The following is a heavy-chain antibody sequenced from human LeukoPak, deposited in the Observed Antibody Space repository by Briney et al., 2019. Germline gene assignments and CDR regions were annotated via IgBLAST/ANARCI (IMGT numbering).Heavy chain of an antibody. V-gene: IGHV4-34*01. Sequence: KPSETLSLTCAVYGGSFSGYYWSWIRQPPGKGLEWIGEINHSGSTNYNPSLKSRVTISVDTSKNQFSLKLSSVTAADTAVYYCARDYYDSSGFYYYYMDVWGKGTTVTISS. CDR1: GGSFSGYY. CDR3: ARDYYDSSGFYYYYMDV. D-gene: IGHD3-22*01. CDR2: INHSGST. J-gene: IGHJ6*03.